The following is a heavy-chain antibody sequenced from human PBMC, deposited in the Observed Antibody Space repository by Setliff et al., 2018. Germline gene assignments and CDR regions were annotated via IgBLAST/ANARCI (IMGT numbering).Heavy chain of an antibody. D-gene: IGHD2-15*01. CDR3: ARLPGYCNGGNCYGYYTFEI. Sequence: PSETLSLTCSVSGDSISSSSYYWGWIRQPPGKGLEWIGSINYSGITYYSPSLKSRVIVSVDTSKNQFSLKLSSVTAADTAVYYCARLPGYCNGGNCYGYYTFEIWGQGTMVTVSS. V-gene: IGHV4-39*01. CDR1: GDSISSSSYY. CDR2: INYSGIT. J-gene: IGHJ3*02.